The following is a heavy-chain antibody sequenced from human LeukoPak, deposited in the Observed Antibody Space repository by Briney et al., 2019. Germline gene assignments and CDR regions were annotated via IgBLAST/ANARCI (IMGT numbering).Heavy chain of an antibody. CDR1: GGSISSYY. CDR2: IYYSGST. V-gene: IGHV4-59*01. Sequence: SETLSLACTVSGGSISSYYWSWIRQPPGKGLEWIGYIYYSGSTNYNPSLKSRVTISVDTSKNQFSLKLSSVTAADTAVYYCARVYSSGWYADWYFDLWGRGTLVTVSS. CDR3: ARVYSSGWYADWYFDL. J-gene: IGHJ2*01. D-gene: IGHD6-19*01.